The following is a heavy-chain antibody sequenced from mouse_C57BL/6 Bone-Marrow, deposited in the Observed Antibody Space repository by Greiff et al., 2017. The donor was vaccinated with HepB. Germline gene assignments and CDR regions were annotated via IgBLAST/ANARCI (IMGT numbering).Heavy chain of an antibody. Sequence: DVKLQESGAELVRPGASVKLSCTASGFNIKDDYMHWVKQRPEQGLEWIGWIDPENGDTEYASKFQGKATITADTSSNTAYLQLSSLTSEDTAVYYCTTSYAYSFDYWGQGTTLTVSS. V-gene: IGHV14-4*01. CDR2: IDPENGDT. D-gene: IGHD1-1*01. J-gene: IGHJ2*01. CDR1: GFNIKDDY. CDR3: TTSYAYSFDY.